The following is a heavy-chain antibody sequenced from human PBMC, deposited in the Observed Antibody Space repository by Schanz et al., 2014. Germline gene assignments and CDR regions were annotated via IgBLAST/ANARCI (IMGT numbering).Heavy chain of an antibody. CDR2: IATSSSTR. J-gene: IGHJ1*01. D-gene: IGHD3-10*01. Sequence: DVQLLESGGGLVQPGGSLRLSCAASGFTFNSYAMTWVRQAPGKGLEWLSYIATSSSTRHYADSVKGRVTISRDNAKNSVSLHMRRLRVEDTAVYYCASGVHVSSLQKGLQFWGRGTLVIVSS. CDR3: ASGVHVSSLQKGLQF. CDR1: GFTFNSYA. V-gene: IGHV3-48*01.